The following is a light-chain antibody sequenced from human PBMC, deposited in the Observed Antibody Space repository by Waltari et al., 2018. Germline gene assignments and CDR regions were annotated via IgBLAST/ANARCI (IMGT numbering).Light chain of an antibody. V-gene: IGKV3D-15*01. Sequence: EIVMTQSPATLSVSPGARVTLSCRASQSLSDNLAWYHQKPGQAPRLLIYRASTRDTGIPARFSGSGSGTEFSLTISSLQSEDFGVYYCQQYNNWPPRDTFGQGTKVEI. CDR3: QQYNNWPPRDT. J-gene: IGKJ2*01. CDR1: QSLSDN. CDR2: RAS.